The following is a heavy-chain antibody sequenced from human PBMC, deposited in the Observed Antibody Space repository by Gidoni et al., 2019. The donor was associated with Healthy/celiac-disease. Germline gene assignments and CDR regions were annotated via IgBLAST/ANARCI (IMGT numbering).Heavy chain of an antibody. J-gene: IGHJ4*02. V-gene: IGHV3-23*01. CDR1: GFTFSSYA. CDR2: ISGSGGST. D-gene: IGHD2-15*01. CDR3: AKDPIPLAGYCSGGSCYSFPGY. Sequence: EVQLLESGGGLVQPGGSLRLSCAASGFTFSSYALSWVRQAPGKGREWVSAISGSGGSTYYADSVKGRFTISRDNSKNTLYLQMNSLRAEDTAVYYCAKDPIPLAGYCSGGSCYSFPGYWGQGTLVTVSS.